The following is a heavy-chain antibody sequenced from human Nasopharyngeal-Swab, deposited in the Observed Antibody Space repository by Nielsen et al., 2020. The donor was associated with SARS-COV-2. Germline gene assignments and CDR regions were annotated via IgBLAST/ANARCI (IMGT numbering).Heavy chain of an antibody. CDR3: ARPLAGHFDI. CDR2: IYPGDSDT. Sequence: GGSLRLSCKGSGSSFTSYWIGWVPQMPGKGLEWMGIIYPGDSDTRYSPSFQGQVTISADKSISTAYLQWSSLKASDTAMYYCARPLAGHFDIWGQGTMVTVSS. J-gene: IGHJ3*02. V-gene: IGHV5-51*01. CDR1: GSSFTSYW.